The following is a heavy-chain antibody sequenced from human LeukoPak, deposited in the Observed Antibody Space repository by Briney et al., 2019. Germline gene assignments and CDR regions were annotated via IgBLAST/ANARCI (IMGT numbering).Heavy chain of an antibody. V-gene: IGHV4-31*03. Sequence: PSETLSLTCTVSGVSSSSGGYYWSWIRQHPGKGLEWIGHHHYSGSTNYNASLKSRVTILVDTSKNQFSLKLSSVTAADTAVYYCARGVDGSSFYDYWGQGTQVTVSS. CDR3: ARGVDGSSFYDY. CDR1: GVSSSSGGYY. D-gene: IGHD6-13*01. CDR2: HHYSGST. J-gene: IGHJ4*02.